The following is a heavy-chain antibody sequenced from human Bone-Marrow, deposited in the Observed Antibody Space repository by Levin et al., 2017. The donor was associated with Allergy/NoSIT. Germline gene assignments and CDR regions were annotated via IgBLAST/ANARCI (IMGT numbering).Heavy chain of an antibody. D-gene: IGHD1-1*01. CDR3: ATENGYYFDY. V-gene: IGHV3-7*01. J-gene: IGHJ4*02. CDR2: IRQDGRGI. Sequence: GGSLRLSCAGSGFIFSNYWMSWVRQAPGKGLEWVANIRQDGRGIHYVDSVKGRSTTSRDNAKKSLFLQMDSLRVEDTAVYYCATENGYYFDYWGQGTLVTVSS. CDR1: GFIFSNYW.